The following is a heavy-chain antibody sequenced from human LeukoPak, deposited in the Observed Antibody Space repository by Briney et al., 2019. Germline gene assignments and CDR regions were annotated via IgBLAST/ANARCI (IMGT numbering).Heavy chain of an antibody. V-gene: IGHV1-69*02. CDR1: GGTFSSYT. Sequence: ASVKVSCKASGGTFSSYTISWVRQAPGQGLEWMGRIIPILGIANYAQKFQGRATITADKSTSTAYMELSSLRSEDTAVYYCARLPAGDTAMVPYYHYGMDVWGQGTTVTVSS. CDR2: IIPILGIA. D-gene: IGHD5-18*01. CDR3: ARLPAGDTAMVPYYHYGMDV. J-gene: IGHJ6*02.